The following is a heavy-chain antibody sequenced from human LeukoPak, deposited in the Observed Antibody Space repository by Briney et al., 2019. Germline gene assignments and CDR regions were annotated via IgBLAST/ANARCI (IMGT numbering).Heavy chain of an antibody. CDR2: IGSGGSTT. CDR3: ARDLRIVSGSYLDY. CDR1: GFTFSSFE. D-gene: IGHD1-26*01. Sequence: GGSLRLSCAASGFTFSSFEMNWVRQAPGKGLEWVSYIGSGGSTTYYADSVKGRFTISRDNAKNSLYLQMNSLRAEDTAVYYCARDLRIVSGSYLDYWGQGTLVIVSS. V-gene: IGHV3-48*03. J-gene: IGHJ4*02.